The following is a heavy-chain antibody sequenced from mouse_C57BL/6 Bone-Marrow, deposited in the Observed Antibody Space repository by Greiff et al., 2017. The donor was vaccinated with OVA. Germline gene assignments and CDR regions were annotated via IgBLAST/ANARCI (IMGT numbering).Heavy chain of an antibody. CDR2: INSDGGST. CDR3: ARTPITTVVSYFDD. J-gene: IGHJ2*01. Sequence: VQLKESGGGLVQPGESLKLSCESNEYEFPSHDMSWVRKTPEKRLELVAAINSDGGSTYYPDTMERRFIISRDNTKKTLYLQMSSLRSEDTALDYCARTPITTVVSYFDDWGQGTTLTVSS. D-gene: IGHD1-1*01. V-gene: IGHV5-2*01. CDR1: EYEFPSHD.